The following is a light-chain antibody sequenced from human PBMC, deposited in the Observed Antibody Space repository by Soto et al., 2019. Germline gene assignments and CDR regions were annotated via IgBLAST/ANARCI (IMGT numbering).Light chain of an antibody. CDR2: EVS. V-gene: IGLV2-8*01. J-gene: IGLJ3*02. CDR1: SSDVGRYNY. CDR3: SSYAGSNNWV. Sequence: QSALTQPPSASGSPGQSVTVCCTGTSSDVGRYNYVSWYQQHPGKAPKLMIYEVSKRPSGVPDRFSGSKSGNTASLTVSGLQAEDEADYYCSSYAGSNNWVFGGGTKLTVL.